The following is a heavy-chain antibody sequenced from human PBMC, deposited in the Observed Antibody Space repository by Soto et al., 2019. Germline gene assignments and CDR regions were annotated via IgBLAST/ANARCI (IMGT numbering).Heavy chain of an antibody. V-gene: IGHV4-30-2*01. Sequence: WSWIRQPPGKGLEWIGYIYHSGSTYYNPSLKSRVTISVDRSKNQFSLKLSSVTAAETAVYYCARVPGLWGKGTLVTVSS. CDR3: ARVPGL. CDR2: IYHSGST. J-gene: IGHJ4*02.